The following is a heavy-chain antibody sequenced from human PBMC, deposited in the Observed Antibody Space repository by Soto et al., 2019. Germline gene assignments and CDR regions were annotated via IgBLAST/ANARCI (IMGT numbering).Heavy chain of an antibody. D-gene: IGHD6-13*01. Sequence: GGSLRLACAASGLTLRSFTMNLVRQAPGKGLEWVSTISSNSAYIYYTDALRGRFTISRDNAKNSLHLQMNSLRAEDTAVYYCTRDGSRDSSARGWFDPWGPGTLVTVSS. V-gene: IGHV3-21*01. CDR2: ISSNSAYI. CDR1: GLTLRSFT. J-gene: IGHJ5*02. CDR3: TRDGSRDSSARGWFDP.